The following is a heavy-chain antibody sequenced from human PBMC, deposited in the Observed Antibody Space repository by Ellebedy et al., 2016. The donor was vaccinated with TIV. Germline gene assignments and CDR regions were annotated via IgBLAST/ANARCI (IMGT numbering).Heavy chain of an antibody. D-gene: IGHD6-13*01. V-gene: IGHV4-39*07. J-gene: IGHJ4*02. Sequence: SETLSLXXTVSGGSISSSSSYWGWIRQPPGKGLEWIGSIYYSGSTYDNPSLKSRVTMSVDTSKNQFSLKLTSVTAADTAVYYCARDLMGIAAAGEKSDYWGQGILVTVSS. CDR3: ARDLMGIAAAGEKSDY. CDR2: IYYSGST. CDR1: GGSISSSSSY.